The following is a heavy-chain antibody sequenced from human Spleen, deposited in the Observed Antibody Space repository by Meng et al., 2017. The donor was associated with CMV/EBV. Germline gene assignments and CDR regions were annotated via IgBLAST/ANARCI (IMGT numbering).Heavy chain of an antibody. V-gene: IGHV3-9*01. CDR3: AKEAIGGFDP. CDR1: GFTFSRHW. J-gene: IGHJ5*02. CDR2: ISWNGDGI. D-gene: IGHD5-24*01. Sequence: GGSLRLSCAASGFTFSRHWMHWIRQAPGKGLEWVSGISWNGDGIGYGASVKGRFTISRDNAKNSVYLQMNSLRTEDTALYYCAKEAIGGFDPWGLGALVTVSS.